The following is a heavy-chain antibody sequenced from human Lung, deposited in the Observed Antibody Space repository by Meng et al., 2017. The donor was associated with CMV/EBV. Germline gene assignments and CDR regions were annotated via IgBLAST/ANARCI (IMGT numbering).Heavy chain of an antibody. Sequence: SXAASGFTFSDYYMSWIRQAPGKGLEWVSYISSSGSTIYYADSVKGRFTISRDNAKNSLYLQMNSLRAEDTAVYYCARVRTRGYSGYGADAFDIWGQGXMVTVSS. V-gene: IGHV3-11*04. CDR1: GFTFSDYY. CDR3: ARVRTRGYSGYGADAFDI. CDR2: ISSSGSTI. D-gene: IGHD5-12*01. J-gene: IGHJ3*02.